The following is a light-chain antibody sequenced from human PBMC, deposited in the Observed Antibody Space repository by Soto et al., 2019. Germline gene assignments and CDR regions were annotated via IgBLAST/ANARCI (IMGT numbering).Light chain of an antibody. J-gene: IGLJ1*01. Sequence: QSALTQPASVSGSPGQSITSSCTGTRRDVGGYNYVSWYQQYPGKSPKLLIYEVTHRPSGVSNRLSGSKSGNTASLTISGLQAEDEADYYCSSYTISNTLPFVFGTGTKVTVL. CDR1: RRDVGGYNY. CDR3: SSYTISNTLPFV. V-gene: IGLV2-14*01. CDR2: EVT.